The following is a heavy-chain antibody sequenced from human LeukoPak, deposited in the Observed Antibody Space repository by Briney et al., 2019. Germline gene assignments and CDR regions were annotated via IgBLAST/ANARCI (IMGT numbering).Heavy chain of an antibody. Sequence: ASVKVSCKASGYTFTGYCMHWVRQAPGQGLEWMGWINTNTGNPTYAQGFTGRFVFSLDTSVSTAYLQISSLKAEDTAVYYCARERSEGYSGYDSEFWGQGTLVTVSS. D-gene: IGHD5-12*01. J-gene: IGHJ4*02. CDR2: INTNTGNP. CDR1: GYTFTGYC. V-gene: IGHV7-4-1*02. CDR3: ARERSEGYSGYDSEF.